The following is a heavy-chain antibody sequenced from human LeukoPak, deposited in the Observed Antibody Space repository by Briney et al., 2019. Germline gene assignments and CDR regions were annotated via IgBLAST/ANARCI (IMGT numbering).Heavy chain of an antibody. J-gene: IGHJ4*02. CDR2: ISGSGGST. Sequence: TGGSLRLSCAASGFTFSSYAMSWVRQAPGKGLEWVSAISGSGGSTYYADSVKGRFTISRDNAKNSLYLQMNSLRAEDTAVYYCARDRGHDFTYYFDYWGQGTLVTVSS. V-gene: IGHV3-23*01. CDR3: ARDRGHDFTYYFDY. CDR1: GFTFSSYA. D-gene: IGHD3-3*01.